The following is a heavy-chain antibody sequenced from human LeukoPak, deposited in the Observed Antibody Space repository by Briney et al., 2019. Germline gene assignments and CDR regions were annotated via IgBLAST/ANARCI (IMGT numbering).Heavy chain of an antibody. V-gene: IGHV3-13*01. CDR3: TRDGTVVRGLPRRARTFYGMDV. CDR2: IDTAGDT. CDR1: GFTFSNYD. J-gene: IGHJ6*02. Sequence: GGSLRLSCAASGFTFSNYDMHWVRQATGKGLEWVSGIDTAGDTYYPGSVKGRFTISRENAKNSLYLQVNSLRAEDTAMYYCTRDGTVVRGLPRRARTFYGMDVWGQGTTVTVSS. D-gene: IGHD3-10*01.